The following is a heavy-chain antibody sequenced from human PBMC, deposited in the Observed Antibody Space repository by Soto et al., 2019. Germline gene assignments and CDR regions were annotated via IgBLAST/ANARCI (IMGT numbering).Heavy chain of an antibody. Sequence: GGSLRLSCAASGFTVSSNYMNWVRQAPGKGLEWVSVIYSGGSTYYADSVKGRFTISRDNSKNTLYLQMNSLRAEDTAVYYCAGDRIPTGMDVWGQGTTVTVSS. J-gene: IGHJ6*02. V-gene: IGHV3-66*01. CDR3: AGDRIPTGMDV. CDR1: GFTVSSNY. CDR2: IYSGGST.